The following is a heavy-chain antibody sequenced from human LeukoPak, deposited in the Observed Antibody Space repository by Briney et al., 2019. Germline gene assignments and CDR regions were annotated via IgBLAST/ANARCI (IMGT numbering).Heavy chain of an antibody. D-gene: IGHD2-2*01. CDR2: IYSGGST. CDR1: GFTISSNY. Sequence: GGSLRLSCAASGFTISSNYMRWVRQAPGKGLEGVSVIYSGGSTYYADSVKGRFTISRDNSKNTLYLQMNSLRAEDTAVYYCCSSTSFAYGMDVWGQGTTVTVSS. CDR3: CSSTSFAYGMDV. J-gene: IGHJ6*02. V-gene: IGHV3-66*01.